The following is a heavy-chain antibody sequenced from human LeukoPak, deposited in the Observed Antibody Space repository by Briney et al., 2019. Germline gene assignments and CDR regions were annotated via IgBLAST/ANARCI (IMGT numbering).Heavy chain of an antibody. CDR1: GFTFSSYG. D-gene: IGHD6-13*01. CDR2: ISYDGSNK. V-gene: IGHV3-30*18. CDR3: AKSGIEAAGSLVYFDY. Sequence: GGSLRLSCAASGFTFSSYGMHWVRQAPGKGLECVAIISYDGSNKYYTDSVKGRFTISRDNSKNTLYLQMNSLRAEDSAVYYCAKSGIEAAGSLVYFDYWGQGTLVTASS. J-gene: IGHJ4*02.